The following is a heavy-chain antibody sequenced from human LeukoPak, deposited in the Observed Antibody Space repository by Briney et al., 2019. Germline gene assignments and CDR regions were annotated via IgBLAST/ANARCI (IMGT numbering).Heavy chain of an antibody. D-gene: IGHD5-24*01. CDR2: VSPSGGST. J-gene: IGHJ5*02. CDR3: ARDNAVRDEAGWFNP. CDR1: RYTFTSNY. Sequence: ASVNVSCKASRYTFTSNYMHWVRQAPGQGPEWMGVVSPSGGSTTYAQKFQGRVTGTRDMSTSTDYLELSSLRSEDRAVYYCARDNAVRDEAGWFNPWGQGTLVTVSS. V-gene: IGHV1-46*01.